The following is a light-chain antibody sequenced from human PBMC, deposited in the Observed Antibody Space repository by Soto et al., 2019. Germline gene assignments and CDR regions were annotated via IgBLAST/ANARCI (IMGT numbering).Light chain of an antibody. Sequence: QSVLTQPPSASGTPGQRVTISCSGSNSNIGSNTVNWYQHLPGTAPKLLIFSDNHRPSGVPDRFSGSKSGTSASLAISGLQSEDEADYYCAAWDDSLNGLVVFGGGTKVTVL. CDR1: NSNIGSNT. CDR2: SDN. V-gene: IGLV1-44*01. J-gene: IGLJ2*01. CDR3: AAWDDSLNGLVV.